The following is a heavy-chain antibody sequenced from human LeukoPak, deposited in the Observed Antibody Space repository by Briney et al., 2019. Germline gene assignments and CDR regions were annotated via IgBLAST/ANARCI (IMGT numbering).Heavy chain of an antibody. CDR2: ISSSGSTI. V-gene: IGHV3-48*03. Sequence: GGSLRLSCAASGFTFSSYEMNWVRQAPGKGLEWVSYISSSGSTIYYADSVKGRFTISRDNAKNSLYVQMNSLRAGDTAVYYCARAGRTYSLDAFDIWGQGTMVTVSS. CDR3: ARAGRTYSLDAFDI. J-gene: IGHJ3*02. D-gene: IGHD3-10*01. CDR1: GFTFSSYE.